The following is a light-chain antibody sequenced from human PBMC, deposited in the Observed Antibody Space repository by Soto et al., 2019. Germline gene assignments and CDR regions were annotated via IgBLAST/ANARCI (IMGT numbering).Light chain of an antibody. V-gene: IGLV1-51*01. CDR2: DND. J-gene: IGLJ3*02. Sequence: QSVLTQPPSVSAAPRQTVTLSCSGGSCNIGNNYVAWYQQLPGIAPKLLIYDNDKRPSGIPDRFSGSKSGTTATLGITGLQTEDEADYYCAACESSLSAGVFGGGTKLTVL. CDR3: AACESSLSAGV. CDR1: SCNIGNNY.